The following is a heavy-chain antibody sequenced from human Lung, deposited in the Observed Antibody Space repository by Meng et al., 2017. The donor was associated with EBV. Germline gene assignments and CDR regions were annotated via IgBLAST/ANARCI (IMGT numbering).Heavy chain of an antibody. CDR1: GGSISSSSHY. CDR2: IHYSGRT. J-gene: IGHJ5*02. D-gene: IGHD3-22*01. V-gene: IGHV4-39*07. Sequence: HLRDVGPVMVTPSETLSLPGTVSGGSISSSSHYWDWIRQSPGKGLQWIGSIHYSGRTSYNPSLKSRVTISVDTSKNQFSLKLSSVVAADTAVYYCAREVPMIVMNWLDPWGQGTLVTVSS. CDR3: AREVPMIVMNWLDP.